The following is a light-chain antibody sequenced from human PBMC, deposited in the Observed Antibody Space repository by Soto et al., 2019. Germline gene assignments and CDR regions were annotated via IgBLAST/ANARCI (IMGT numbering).Light chain of an antibody. V-gene: IGLV3-21*02. CDR1: NIGSKS. CDR2: DDS. J-gene: IGLJ3*02. CDR3: QVWDSSSDLWV. Sequence: SYELTQPPSVSVAPGQTARITCGGTNIGSKSVHWYQQKPGQAPVLVVYDDSDRPSGIPERFSGSNSGNTATLTISRVEAGDEADYYCQVWDSSSDLWVFGGGTKLTV.